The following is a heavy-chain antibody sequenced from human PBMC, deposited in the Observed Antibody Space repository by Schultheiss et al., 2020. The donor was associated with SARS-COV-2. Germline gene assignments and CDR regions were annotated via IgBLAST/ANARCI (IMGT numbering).Heavy chain of an antibody. J-gene: IGHJ6*02. CDR2: MNPNSGNT. Sequence: ASVKVSCKASGYTFTSYDINWVRQATGQGLEWMGWMNPNSGNTGYAQKFQGRVTMTRNTSISTAYMELSSLRSEDTAVYYCARLRYCSSTSCRTYYYYGMDVWGQGTTVTVSS. CDR3: ARLRYCSSTSCRTYYYYGMDV. CDR1: GYTFTSYD. D-gene: IGHD2-2*01. V-gene: IGHV1-8*01.